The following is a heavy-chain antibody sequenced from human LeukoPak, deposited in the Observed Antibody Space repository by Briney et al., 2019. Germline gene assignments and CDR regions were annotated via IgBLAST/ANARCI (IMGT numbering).Heavy chain of an antibody. CDR2: IRYDGSYE. J-gene: IGHJ4*02. D-gene: IGHD1-14*01. V-gene: IGHV3-30*02. CDR3: ARDSPEGYYFDY. CDR1: GFSFSDYA. Sequence: GGSLRLSCAASGFSFSDYATHWVRQAPGKGLEWVAFIRYDGSYEYYADSVKGRFTVSRDNAKNSLYLQMNSLRAEDTALYYCARDSPEGYYFDYWGQGTLVTVSS.